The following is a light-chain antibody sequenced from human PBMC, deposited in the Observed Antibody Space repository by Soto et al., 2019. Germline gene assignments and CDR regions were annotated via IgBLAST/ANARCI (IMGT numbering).Light chain of an antibody. Sequence: IPLTQSPSSLSASVGDRVTITCRASQGISSYLAWYQQKPGKAPKLLIYAASTLQSGVPSRFSGSGSGTDFTLTISSLQPEDVATYYCQQLNSYPRITFGQGTRLEIK. V-gene: IGKV1-9*01. CDR3: QQLNSYPRIT. CDR2: AAS. J-gene: IGKJ5*01. CDR1: QGISSY.